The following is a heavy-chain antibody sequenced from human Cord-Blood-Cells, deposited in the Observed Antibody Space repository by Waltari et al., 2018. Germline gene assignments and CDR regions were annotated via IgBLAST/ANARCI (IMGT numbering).Heavy chain of an antibody. CDR1: GYTFTGYY. CDR3: ASPLLVDAFDI. V-gene: IGHV1-2*02. CDR2: INPNSGGT. D-gene: IGHD2-21*01. J-gene: IGHJ3*02. Sequence: QVQLVQSGAEVKKPGASVKVSCKASGYTFTGYYMHWVRQAPGQGLEWMGWINPNSGGTYYAQKFQGRVTMTRDTSISTAYMELSRLRSDDTAVYYCASPLLVDAFDIWGQGTMVTVSS.